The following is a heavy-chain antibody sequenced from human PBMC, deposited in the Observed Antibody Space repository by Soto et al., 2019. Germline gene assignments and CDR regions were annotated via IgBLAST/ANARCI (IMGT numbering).Heavy chain of an antibody. Sequence: SVKVSCKASGGTFSSYAISWVRQAPGQGLEWMGGIIPIFGTANYAQKFQGRVTITADESTSTAYMELSSLRSEDTAVYYCARGALRTAVATRTDAFDIWGQGTMVTVSS. CDR2: IIPIFGTA. J-gene: IGHJ3*02. CDR3: ARGALRTAVATRTDAFDI. CDR1: GGTFSSYA. D-gene: IGHD6-19*01. V-gene: IGHV1-69*13.